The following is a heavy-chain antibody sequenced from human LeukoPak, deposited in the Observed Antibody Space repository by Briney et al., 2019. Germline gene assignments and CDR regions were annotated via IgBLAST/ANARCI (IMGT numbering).Heavy chain of an antibody. V-gene: IGHV4-59*01. CDR1: GGSISSYY. D-gene: IGHD3-22*01. CDR2: IYYSGST. Sequence: SETLSLTCTVSGGSISSYYWSWIRQPPGKGLEWIGYIYYSGSTNYNPSLKSRVTISVDTSKNQFSLKLSSVTAADTAVYYCARDRFYYDSSGYYYVTDWGQGTLVTVSS. CDR3: ARDRFYYDSSGYYYVTD. J-gene: IGHJ4*02.